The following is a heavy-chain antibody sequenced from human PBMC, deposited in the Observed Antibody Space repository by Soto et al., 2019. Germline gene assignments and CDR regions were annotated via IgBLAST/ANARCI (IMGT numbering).Heavy chain of an antibody. V-gene: IGHV4-39*01. Sequence: SETLSLTCSVSGGSISSSPYYWGWIRQPPGRGLEWIGSIYYGGSMYYNPSLKSRVTISVDTSKNQFSLKLSSVTAADTAVYYCVTGLNWFEAWGQGTLVTVSS. CDR1: GGSISSSPYY. CDR3: VTGLNWFEA. J-gene: IGHJ5*02. CDR2: IYYGGSM. D-gene: IGHD1-1*01.